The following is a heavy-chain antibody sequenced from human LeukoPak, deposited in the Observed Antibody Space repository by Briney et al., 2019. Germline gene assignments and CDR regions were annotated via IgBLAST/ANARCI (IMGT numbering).Heavy chain of an antibody. Sequence: PGGSLRLSCAASGFNFDDNAMHWVRHAPGKGPEWVSSIGLDSGSIAYADSVKGRFTISRDNAKNSLYLQMNSLRVEDTAFYYCAKAVSECLPYSCSKGYFDHWGQGALVTVSS. CDR2: IGLDSGSI. CDR3: AKAVSECLPYSCSKGYFDH. D-gene: IGHD2-2*01. J-gene: IGHJ4*02. V-gene: IGHV3-9*01. CDR1: GFNFDDNA.